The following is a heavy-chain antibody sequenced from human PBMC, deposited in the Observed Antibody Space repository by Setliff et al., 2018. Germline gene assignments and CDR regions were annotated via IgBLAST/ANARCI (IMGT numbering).Heavy chain of an antibody. J-gene: IGHJ6*03. V-gene: IGHV1-69*05. CDR1: GATFSSHG. CDR3: AREGVDIRSSTDYRYYMDV. Sequence: ASVKVSCKASGATFSSHGISWVRQAPGQGLEWMGGTIPMFGTTEYAQKFQGRLTIITDESTNTAFMQLSSLRSDDTAVYYCAREGVDIRSSTDYRYYMDVWGKGTTVTVSS. CDR2: TIPMFGTT. D-gene: IGHD5-12*01.